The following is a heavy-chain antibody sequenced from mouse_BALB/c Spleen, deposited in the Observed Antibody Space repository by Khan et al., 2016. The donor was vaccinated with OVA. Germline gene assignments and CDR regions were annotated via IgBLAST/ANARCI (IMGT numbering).Heavy chain of an antibody. CDR2: INTHSGVP. CDR1: GYTFTTAG. CDR3: ARGGAAYYRNDGGAMEY. V-gene: IGHV9-4*02. Sequence: LVESGPELKKPGETVRISCKASGYTFTTAGIQWVQKMPGKGLKWIGWINTHSGVPKYAEDFKGRFAFSLEISVNTAYLQLTNLKTEDTATYFYARGGAAYYRNDGGAMEYWGQGTSVTVSS. J-gene: IGHJ4*01. D-gene: IGHD2-14*01.